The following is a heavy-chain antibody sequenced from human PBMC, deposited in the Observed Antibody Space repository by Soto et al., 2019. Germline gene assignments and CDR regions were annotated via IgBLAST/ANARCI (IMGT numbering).Heavy chain of an antibody. Sequence: PSETLSLTCTGSDSSINSSPDYWGWLRQPPGKEPQWIASVHYTASTTYYNPSLKSRVTISVDTSKNQFSLNLRSVTAADTAIYYCARATPGYPGRAFQIWGQGKMVTVS. J-gene: IGHJ3*02. D-gene: IGHD2-15*01. CDR2: VHYTAST. CDR1: DSSINSSPDY. V-gene: IGHV4-39*02. CDR3: ARATPGYPGRAFQI.